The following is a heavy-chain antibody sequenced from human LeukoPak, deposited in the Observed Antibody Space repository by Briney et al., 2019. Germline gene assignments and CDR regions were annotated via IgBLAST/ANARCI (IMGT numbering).Heavy chain of an antibody. Sequence: RASVKVSCKASGYTFSSYHIHWVRQAPGQGLEWMGRINPSFNPGVDVTSYAQKFQGRITMTRDISTNTVYMELSSLTSEDTAVYYCARAWESIAGYYSDYWGQGTLVTVSS. CDR3: ARAWESIAGYYSDY. V-gene: IGHV1-46*01. J-gene: IGHJ4*02. CDR2: INPSFNPGVDVT. D-gene: IGHD1-26*01. CDR1: GYTFSSYH.